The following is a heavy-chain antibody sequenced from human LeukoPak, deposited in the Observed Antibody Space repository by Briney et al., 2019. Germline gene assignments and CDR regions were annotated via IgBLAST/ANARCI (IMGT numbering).Heavy chain of an antibody. CDR2: ISGSSGST. D-gene: IGHD6-19*01. J-gene: IGHJ4*02. CDR1: GFTFSSYA. Sequence: GGSLRLSCAASGFTFSSYAMSWVRQAPGKGLEWVSAISGSSGSTYYADSVKGRSTISRDNSKNTLYLQMNSLRAEGTAVYYCARSAVAGTGGLWGQGTLFTVSS. V-gene: IGHV3-23*01. CDR3: ARSAVAGTGGL.